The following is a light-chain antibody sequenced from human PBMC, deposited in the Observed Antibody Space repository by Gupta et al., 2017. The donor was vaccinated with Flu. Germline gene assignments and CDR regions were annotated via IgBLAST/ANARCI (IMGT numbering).Light chain of an antibody. CDR1: SSNIGSNY. J-gene: IGLJ3*02. CDR2: DDD. V-gene: IGLV1-51*02. CDR3: AAWDSRRNGWV. Sequence: QSVSTQPPAASAAPALKVTISCSGSSSNIGSNYVSWTQQLPVTAPKLLIYDDDKRPSGIPERFSGTKSGTSATVSSNGLQTGEEADYYCAAWDSRRNGWVFGSGSKLTVL.